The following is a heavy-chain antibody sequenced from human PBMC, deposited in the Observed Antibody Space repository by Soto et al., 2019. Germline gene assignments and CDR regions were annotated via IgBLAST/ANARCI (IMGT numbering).Heavy chain of an antibody. D-gene: IGHD6-6*01. Sequence: SETLSLTCIVSGGSISSSSYYWGWIRQPPGKGLEWIGSIYYSGSTYYNPSLKSRVTISVDTSKNQFSLKLSSVTAADTAVYYCARPYSSSAHGWFDPWGQGTLVTVSS. CDR2: IYYSGST. CDR3: ARPYSSSAHGWFDP. J-gene: IGHJ5*02. V-gene: IGHV4-39*01. CDR1: GGSISSSSYY.